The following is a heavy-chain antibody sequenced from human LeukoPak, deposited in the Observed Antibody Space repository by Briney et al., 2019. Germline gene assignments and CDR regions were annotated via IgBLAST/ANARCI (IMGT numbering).Heavy chain of an antibody. CDR2: FDPEDGET. Sequence: ASVKVSCKVSGYTLTELSMHWVRQAPGKGLEWMGGFDPEDGETIYAQKFQGRVTMTEDTSIDTAYMELSSLRSEDTAVYYCAREGIVGATPANWGQGTLVTVSS. CDR3: AREGIVGATPAN. CDR1: GYTLTELS. V-gene: IGHV1-24*01. J-gene: IGHJ4*02. D-gene: IGHD1-26*01.